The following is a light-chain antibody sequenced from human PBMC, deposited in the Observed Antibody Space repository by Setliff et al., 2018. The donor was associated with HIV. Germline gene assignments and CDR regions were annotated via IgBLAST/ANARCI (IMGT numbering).Light chain of an antibody. CDR3: SSYAGSTNV. J-gene: IGLJ1*01. Sequence: QSVLAQPPSASGSPGQSVTISCTGTSSDVGGYDYVSWYQQHPGKAPKLMIYEVSQRPSGVPDRFTGSKSGNTASLTVSGLQPEDEAGYYCSSYAGSTNVFGTGTKVTVL. CDR1: SSDVGGYDY. CDR2: EVS. V-gene: IGLV2-8*01.